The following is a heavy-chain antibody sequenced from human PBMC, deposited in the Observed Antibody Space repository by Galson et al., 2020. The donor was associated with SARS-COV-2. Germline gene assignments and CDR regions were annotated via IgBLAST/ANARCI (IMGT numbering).Heavy chain of an antibody. CDR1: GFTFSSYW. CDR3: ARLGGYYYMDV. Sequence: GGSLRLSCAASGFTFSSYWMHWVRQAPGKGLVWVSRINSDGSSTSYADSVKGRFTISRDNAKNTLYLQMNSLRAEDTAVFYCARLGGYYYMDVWGKGTTVTVSS. V-gene: IGHV3-74*01. CDR2: INSDGSST. J-gene: IGHJ6*03. D-gene: IGHD3-16*01.